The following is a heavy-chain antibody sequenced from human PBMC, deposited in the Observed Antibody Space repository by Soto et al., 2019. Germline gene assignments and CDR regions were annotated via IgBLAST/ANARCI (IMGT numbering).Heavy chain of an antibody. J-gene: IGHJ4*02. CDR1: GGSISSYY. Sequence: PSETLYLTCTVSGGSISSYYWSWIRQPSGKGLEWIGRIYTSGSTNYNPSLKSRVTMSVDTSKNQFSLKLSSVTAADTAVYYCARDLKFGQADYWGQGSQVTSPQ. V-gene: IGHV4-4*07. CDR2: IYTSGST. CDR3: ARDLKFGQADY. D-gene: IGHD3-10*01.